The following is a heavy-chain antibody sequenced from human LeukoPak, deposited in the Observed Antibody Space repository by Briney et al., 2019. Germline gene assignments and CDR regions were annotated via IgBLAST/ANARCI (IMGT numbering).Heavy chain of an antibody. CDR3: ARERDDSNGYYTGAFDI. CDR1: GFTFRSYS. D-gene: IGHD3-22*01. J-gene: IGHJ3*02. Sequence: KSGGSLRLSCAASGFTFRSYSMNWVRQSPGKGLEWVSSVSSSSSYIYYADSVKGRFTISRDDAKNSLSLQMSSLRAEDTALYYCARERDDSNGYYTGAFDIWGQGTMVTVSS. CDR2: VSSSSSYI. V-gene: IGHV3-21*01.